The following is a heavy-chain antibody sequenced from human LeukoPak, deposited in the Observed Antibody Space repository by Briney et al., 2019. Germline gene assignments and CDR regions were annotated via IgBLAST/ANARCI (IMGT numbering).Heavy chain of an antibody. V-gene: IGHV4-61*08. D-gene: IGHD3-10*01. CDR2: IYYSGST. CDR1: GGSVSSGGYS. CDR3: ARADPVLLWFGELPYYFDY. Sequence: SETLSLTCAVSGGSVSSGGYSWSWIRQPPGKGLEWIGYIYYSGSTNYNPSLKSRVTISVDTSKNQFSLKLSSVTAADTAVYYCARADPVLLWFGELPYYFDYWGQGTLVTVSS. J-gene: IGHJ4*02.